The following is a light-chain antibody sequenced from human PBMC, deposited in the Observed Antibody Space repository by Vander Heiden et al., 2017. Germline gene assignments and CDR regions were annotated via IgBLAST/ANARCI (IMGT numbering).Light chain of an antibody. V-gene: IGLV1-40*01. CDR1: RFNIGGGYD. CDR2: GNS. J-gene: IGLJ3*02. Sequence: QSELTQPPSVSGAPGQRVPISCTGDRFNIGGGYDVHWYQQLPGRAPTLLIYGNSNRPSGVPGRFSDSRSGTSAFLDITGLQAEDEAVYYCQSYDSSLSVVFGGGTKVTVL. CDR3: QSYDSSLSVV.